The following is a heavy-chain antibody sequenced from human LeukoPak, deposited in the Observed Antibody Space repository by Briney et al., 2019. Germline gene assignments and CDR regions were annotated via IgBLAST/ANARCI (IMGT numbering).Heavy chain of an antibody. CDR2: TYYRSKWYN. CDR1: GDSVSSNSAA. D-gene: IGHD3-9*01. V-gene: IGHV6-1*01. J-gene: IGHJ6*02. CDR3: ARDLGGYFDWLFKDHYYYYGMDV. Sequence: SQTLSLTCAISGDSVSSNSAAWNWIRQSPSRGLEWLGRTYYRSKWYNDYAVSVKSRITINPDTSKNQFSLQLNSVTPEDTAVYYCARDLGGYFDWLFKDHYYYYGMDVWGQGTTVTVSS.